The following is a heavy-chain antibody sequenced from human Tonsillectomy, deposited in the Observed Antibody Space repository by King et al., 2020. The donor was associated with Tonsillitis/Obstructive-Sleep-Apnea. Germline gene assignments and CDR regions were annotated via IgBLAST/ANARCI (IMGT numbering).Heavy chain of an antibody. J-gene: IGHJ3*02. CDR1: GFTVSSNY. CDR3: ARDGCAVAGLHDAFDI. D-gene: IGHD6-19*01. V-gene: IGHV3-53*01. Sequence: VQLVESGGGLIQPGGSLRLSCAASGFTVSSNYMSWVRQAPGKGLEWVSVIYSGGSTYYADSVKGRFTISRDNSKNTLYLQMNSLRAEDTAVYYCARDGCAVAGLHDAFDIWGQGTMVTVSS. CDR2: IYSGGST.